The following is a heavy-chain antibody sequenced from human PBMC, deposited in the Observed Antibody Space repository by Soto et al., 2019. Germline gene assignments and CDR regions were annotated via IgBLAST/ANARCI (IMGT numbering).Heavy chain of an antibody. J-gene: IGHJ4*02. CDR2: IYHTGIT. CDR3: ATVPPLIVVVFAEFPT. CDR1: GTSISSTFW. D-gene: IGHD2-21*01. Sequence: QVQLKQSGPGLVRPSGTLSLTCTVSGTSISSTFWWAWVRQSPGKGLEWIGEIYHTGITKYNPSLKSRVSMSVDKANNQFSLELRSLTAADTAVYYCATVPPLIVVVFAEFPTWGQGALVTVSS. V-gene: IGHV4-4*02.